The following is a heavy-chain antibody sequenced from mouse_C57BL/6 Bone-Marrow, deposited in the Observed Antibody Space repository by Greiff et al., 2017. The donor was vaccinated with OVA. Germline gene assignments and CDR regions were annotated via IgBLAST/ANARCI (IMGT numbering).Heavy chain of an antibody. CDR1: GYTFTSYW. CDR3: ARVGSSYGYFDY. D-gene: IGHD1-1*01. CDR2: IDPSDSYT. J-gene: IGHJ2*01. Sequence: QVQLQQPGAELVMPGASVKLSCKASGYTFTSYWMHWVKQRPGKGLEWIGEIDPSDSYTNYNQKFKGKSTLTVDKSSSTAYMQLSSLTSEDSAVYYGARVGSSYGYFDYWGQGTTLTVSS. V-gene: IGHV1-69*01.